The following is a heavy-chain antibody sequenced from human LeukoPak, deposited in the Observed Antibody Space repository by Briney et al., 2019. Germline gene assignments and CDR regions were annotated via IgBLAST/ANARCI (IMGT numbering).Heavy chain of an antibody. V-gene: IGHV3-23*01. CDR2: ISGSGGST. J-gene: IGHJ4*02. CDR1: GFTFSSYA. D-gene: IGHD2-8*01. Sequence: GGSLRLSCAASGFTFSSYAMSWVRQAPGKGLEWVSAISGSGGSTYYADSVKGRFTISRDNSKNTLYLQMNSLRAEDTAVYCCAKFDRDAKGFSYWGQGTLVTVSS. CDR3: AKFDRDAKGFSY.